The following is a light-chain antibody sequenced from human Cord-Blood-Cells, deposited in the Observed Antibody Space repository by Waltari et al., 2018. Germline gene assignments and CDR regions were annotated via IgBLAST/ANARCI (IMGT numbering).Light chain of an antibody. CDR1: QSVSSN. CDR3: QQYNNWPPGT. CDR2: GAS. Sequence: EIVMTQSPATLSVSPGERATLSCRVSQSVSSNLAWYQQKPGQAPRLLIYGASTRATGIPARFSGSGSGTEFTLTISSLQSEDFAVYYCQQYNNWPPGTFGRGTKVEIK. J-gene: IGKJ1*01. V-gene: IGKV3-15*01.